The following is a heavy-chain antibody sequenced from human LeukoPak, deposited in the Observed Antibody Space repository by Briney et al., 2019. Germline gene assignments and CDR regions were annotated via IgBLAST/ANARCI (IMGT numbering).Heavy chain of an antibody. CDR2: INIGGGNT. V-gene: IGHV1-18*01. Sequence: ASMKVSCKTSGYTFSTFGMTWVRQATGQGLEWMGGINIGGGNTHYAETFQDRVSLTRDISSNTAFLELRNLRSDDTAVYFCSRSYYTPSWYYLDHWGQGPLVTVSS. D-gene: IGHD3-3*01. CDR3: SRSYYTPSWYYLDH. J-gene: IGHJ4*02. CDR1: GYTFSTFG.